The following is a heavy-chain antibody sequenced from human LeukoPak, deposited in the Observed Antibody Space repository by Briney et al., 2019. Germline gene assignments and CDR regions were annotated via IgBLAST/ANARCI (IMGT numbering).Heavy chain of an antibody. D-gene: IGHD2-2*01. CDR2: INSDGSIT. V-gene: IGHV3-74*01. Sequence: GGSLRLSCAASGFTFSSYWMHWVRQAPAKGLVWVSRINSDGSITTYADSVKGRFTISRDNANNTLYLEVNSLRAEDTAVYYCARSPGGSSAVDYWGQGTLVTVSS. CDR3: ARSPGGSSAVDY. CDR1: GFTFSSYW. J-gene: IGHJ4*02.